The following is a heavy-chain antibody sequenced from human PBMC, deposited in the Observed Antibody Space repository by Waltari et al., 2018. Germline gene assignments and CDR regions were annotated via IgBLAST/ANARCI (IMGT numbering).Heavy chain of an antibody. Sequence: QVQLVESGGGVVQPGRSLRLSCAASGFTFRSYAMHWVRQAPGKGLEWVAVISYDGSNKYYADSVKGRFTISRDNSKNTLYLQMNSLRAEDTAVYYCARGGDYLLDAFDIWGQGTMVTVSS. CDR3: ARGGDYLLDAFDI. D-gene: IGHD4-17*01. CDR2: ISYDGSNK. CDR1: GFTFRSYA. V-gene: IGHV3-30-3*01. J-gene: IGHJ3*02.